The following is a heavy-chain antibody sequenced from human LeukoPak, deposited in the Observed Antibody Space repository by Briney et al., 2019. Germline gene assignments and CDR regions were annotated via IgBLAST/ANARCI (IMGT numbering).Heavy chain of an antibody. CDR2: ISGSCGST. CDR1: GFTFSSYA. Sequence: AGSLRLSCAASGFTFSSYAMSWVRQAPGKGLEWVSAISGSCGSTYYADSVKGRFTISRDNSKNTLYLQMNSLRAEDTAVYYCASAGYSSSWYGGYYFDYWGQGTLVTVSS. D-gene: IGHD6-13*01. CDR3: ASAGYSSSWYGGYYFDY. V-gene: IGHV3-23*01. J-gene: IGHJ4*02.